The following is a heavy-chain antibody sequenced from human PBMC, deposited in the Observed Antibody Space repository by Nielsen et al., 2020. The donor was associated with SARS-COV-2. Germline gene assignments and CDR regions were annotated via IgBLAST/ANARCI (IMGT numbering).Heavy chain of an antibody. J-gene: IGHJ4*02. Sequence: ASVKVSCKASGHTFSSYYMHWVRQAPGQGLEWMGIINPSGGSTSYAQKFQGRVTITADKSTSTAYMELSSLRSEDTAVYYCAREKVTMVRGVTPGFSYWGQGTLVTVSS. CDR3: AREKVTMVRGVTPGFSY. CDR1: GHTFSSYY. V-gene: IGHV1-46*01. D-gene: IGHD3-10*01. CDR2: INPSGGST.